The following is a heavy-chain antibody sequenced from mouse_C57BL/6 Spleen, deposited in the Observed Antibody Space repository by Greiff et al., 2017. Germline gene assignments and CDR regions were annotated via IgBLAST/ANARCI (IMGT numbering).Heavy chain of an antibody. CDR3: AGYGSDAMDY. D-gene: IGHD2-2*01. V-gene: IGHV2-2*01. CDR2: IWSGGST. J-gene: IGHJ4*01. Sequence: VQRVESGPGLVQPSQSLSITCTASGFSFTSYGVHWVRQSPGKGLEWLGVIWSGGSTDYNAAFISRLSISKDNSKSQVFFKMNSLQADDTAIYYCAGYGSDAMDYWGQGTSVTVSS. CDR1: GFSFTSYG.